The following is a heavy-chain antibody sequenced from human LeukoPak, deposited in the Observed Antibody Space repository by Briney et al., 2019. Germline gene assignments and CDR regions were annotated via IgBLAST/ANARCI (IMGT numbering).Heavy chain of an antibody. V-gene: IGHV4-30-2*01. CDR3: ARGPVVPAAPYYFDY. CDR2: IYHSGST. Sequence: SETLSLTRAVSGGSISSGGYSWSWIRQPPGQGLEWIGYIYHSGSTYYNPSLKSRVTISVDRSKNQFSLKLSSVTAADTAVYYCARGPVVPAAPYYFDYWGQGTLVTVSS. D-gene: IGHD2-2*01. J-gene: IGHJ4*02. CDR1: GGSISSGGYS.